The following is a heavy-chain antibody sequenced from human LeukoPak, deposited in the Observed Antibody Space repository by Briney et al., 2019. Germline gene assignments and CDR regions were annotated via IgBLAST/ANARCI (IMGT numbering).Heavy chain of an antibody. V-gene: IGHV4-59*08. Sequence: SETLSLTCTVSGGSISSYYWSWIRRPPGKGLEWIGYIYYSGSTNYNPSLKSRVTISVDTSKNQFSLKLSSVTAADTAVYYCARAESGYDTIDYWGQGTLVTVSS. CDR2: IYYSGST. CDR1: GGSISSYY. J-gene: IGHJ4*02. D-gene: IGHD5-12*01. CDR3: ARAESGYDTIDY.